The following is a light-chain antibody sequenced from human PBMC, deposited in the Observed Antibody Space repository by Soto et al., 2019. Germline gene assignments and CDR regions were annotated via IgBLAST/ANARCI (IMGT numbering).Light chain of an antibody. CDR1: QSVLNRSNSKSY. J-gene: IGKJ3*01. Sequence: DIVLTQSPDSLAVSLGERATINCKSSQSVLNRSNSKSYLAWYQQKPGQPPKLLIYWASTRESGVPDRFSGSGSGTDFTLTISSLQAEDVAVYYCQQYYSTLFTFGPGTKVDIK. CDR3: QQYYSTLFT. CDR2: WAS. V-gene: IGKV4-1*01.